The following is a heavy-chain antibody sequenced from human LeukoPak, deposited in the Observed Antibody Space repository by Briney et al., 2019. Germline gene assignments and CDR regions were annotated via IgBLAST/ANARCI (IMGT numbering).Heavy chain of an antibody. V-gene: IGHV4-31*03. CDR1: GGSVYSGAYY. Sequence: SETLSLTCTVSGGSVYSGAYYRTWIRQHPGRGLEWIGYIYYSGSTYYNPSLESRITISIDTSKNQFSLNLSSVTAADTAVYYCARGLHLSPSIAARFAGFWFDPWGQGTLVTVSS. J-gene: IGHJ5*02. CDR2: IYYSGST. CDR3: ARGLHLSPSIAARFAGFWFDP. D-gene: IGHD6-6*01.